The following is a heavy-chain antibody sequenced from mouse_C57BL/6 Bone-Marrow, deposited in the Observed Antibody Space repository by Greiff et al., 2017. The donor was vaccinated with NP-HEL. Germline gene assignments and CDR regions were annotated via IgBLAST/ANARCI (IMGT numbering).Heavy chain of an antibody. CDR2: IDPSDSYT. CDR1: GYTFTSYW. V-gene: IGHV1-69*01. D-gene: IGHD1-3*01. Sequence: VQLQQPGAELVMPGASVKLSCKASGYTFTSYWMHWVKQRPGQGLEWIGEIDPSDSYTNYNQKFKGKSKLTADKSSSTAYMQLSSLTSEDSAVFDCESEIRNTSVITPFGYWDRG. CDR3: ESEIRNTSVITPFGY. J-gene: IGHJ2*01.